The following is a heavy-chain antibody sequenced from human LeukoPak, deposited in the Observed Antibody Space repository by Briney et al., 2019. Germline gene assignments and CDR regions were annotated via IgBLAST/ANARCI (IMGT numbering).Heavy chain of an antibody. CDR2: ISGSGGST. D-gene: IGHD4-17*01. J-gene: IGHJ3*02. Sequence: GGSLRLSCAASGFTFSDYYMSWIRQAPGKGLEWVSAISGSGGSTYFADSVKGRFTISRDNSRNTLYLQMDSLRAEDTAVYYCAKASVTTVIRGAFDIWGQGTMVTVSS. CDR1: GFTFSDYY. V-gene: IGHV3-23*01. CDR3: AKASVTTVIRGAFDI.